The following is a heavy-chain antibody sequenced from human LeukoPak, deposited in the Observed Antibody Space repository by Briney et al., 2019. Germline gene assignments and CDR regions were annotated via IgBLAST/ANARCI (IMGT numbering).Heavy chain of an antibody. CDR1: GFTFSSYW. V-gene: IGHV3-74*01. D-gene: IGHD6-13*01. Sequence: PGGSLRLSCAASGFTFSSYWMYWVRQAPGKGLAWVSRIKTDGSSTGYADSVKGRFTISRDNAKNTLYLQMNSLRAEDTAVYYCARESGAAAPGLWGQGTLVTVSS. CDR2: IKTDGSST. CDR3: ARESGAAAPGL. J-gene: IGHJ4*02.